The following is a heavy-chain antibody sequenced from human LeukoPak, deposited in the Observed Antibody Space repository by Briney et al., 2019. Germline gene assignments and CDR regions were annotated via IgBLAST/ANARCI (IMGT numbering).Heavy chain of an antibody. Sequence: GGSLRLSCAASGFTFSSYSMNWVRQAPGKGLEWGSYISSSSSTIYYADSVKGRFTISRDNAKNSLYLQMNSLRAEDTAVYYCARLTTVAGTTFHFDYWGQGTLVTVSS. CDR2: ISSSSSTI. J-gene: IGHJ4*02. D-gene: IGHD6-19*01. CDR1: GFTFSSYS. V-gene: IGHV3-48*01. CDR3: ARLTTVAGTTFHFDY.